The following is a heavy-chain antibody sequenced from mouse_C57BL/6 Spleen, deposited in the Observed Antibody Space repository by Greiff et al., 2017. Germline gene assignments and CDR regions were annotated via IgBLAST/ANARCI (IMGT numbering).Heavy chain of an antibody. J-gene: IGHJ3*01. CDR2: IDPETGGT. CDR3: TRQGAAQAPFAY. V-gene: IGHV1-15*01. CDR1: GYTFTDYE. D-gene: IGHD3-2*02. Sequence: QVQLQQSGAELVRPGASVTLSCKASGYTFTDYEMHWVKQTPVHGLEWIGAIDPETGGTAYNQKFKGKAILTADKSSSTAYMELRSLTSDDSAVYYCTRQGAAQAPFAYWGQGTLVTVSA.